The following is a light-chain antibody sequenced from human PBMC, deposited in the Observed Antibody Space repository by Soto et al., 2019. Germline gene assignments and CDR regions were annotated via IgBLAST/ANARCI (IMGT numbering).Light chain of an antibody. CDR2: GAS. Sequence: EIVLTQSPGTLSLSPGERATLSCRASQSVRNSYLAWYQQKPGQAPRLLISGASSRATGIPDRFSGSGSGTEFTLTISRLEPEDFAVYYCQQYGSSPLITFGQGTRLEIK. J-gene: IGKJ5*01. V-gene: IGKV3-20*01. CDR1: QSVRNSY. CDR3: QQYGSSPLIT.